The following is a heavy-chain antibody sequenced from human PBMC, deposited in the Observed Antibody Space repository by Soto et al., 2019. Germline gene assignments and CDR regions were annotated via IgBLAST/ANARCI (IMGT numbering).Heavy chain of an antibody. Sequence: QVQLVQSGAEVKKPGSSVKVSCKASGGTFSSYAISWVRQAPGQGLEWMGGIIPIFGTANYAQKFQGRVTITADESTSTAYMELRSLRSEDTAVYYCASHRWTGYCSGGRCYDSDGYWGQGTLVTVSS. V-gene: IGHV1-69*01. CDR3: ASHRWTGYCSGGRCYDSDGY. J-gene: IGHJ4*02. CDR2: IIPIFGTA. D-gene: IGHD2-15*01. CDR1: GGTFSSYA.